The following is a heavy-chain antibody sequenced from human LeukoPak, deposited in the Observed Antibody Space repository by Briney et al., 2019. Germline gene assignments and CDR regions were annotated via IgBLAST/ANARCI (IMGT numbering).Heavy chain of an antibody. J-gene: IGHJ4*02. D-gene: IGHD3-3*02. CDR1: GDMLTNNW. V-gene: IGHV5-51*01. CDR3: ARFALASSLDY. CDR2: IYPGNSDT. Sequence: GASLQISCKISGDMLTNNWIGCVRQVPGKRLEWLGLIYPGNSDTRYSPFFQGQVTFSVDTSISTAYLHWGGLKASDTAMYYCARFALASSLDYWGQGALVTVSS.